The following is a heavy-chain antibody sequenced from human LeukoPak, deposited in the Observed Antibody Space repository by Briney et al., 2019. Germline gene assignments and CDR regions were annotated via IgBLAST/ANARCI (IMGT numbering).Heavy chain of an antibody. V-gene: IGHV3-48*01. CDR3: ARTPGCSSRWWDYYYGMDV. CDR1: GFTFSSYS. Sequence: PGGSLRLSCAASGFTFSSYSMNWVRQAPGKGLEWVSYISSSSSTIYYADSVKGRFTISRDNAKNSLYLQMNSLRAEDTAVYYCARTPGCSSRWWDYYYGMDVWGQGTTVTVSS. J-gene: IGHJ6*02. CDR2: ISSSSSTI. D-gene: IGHD6-19*01.